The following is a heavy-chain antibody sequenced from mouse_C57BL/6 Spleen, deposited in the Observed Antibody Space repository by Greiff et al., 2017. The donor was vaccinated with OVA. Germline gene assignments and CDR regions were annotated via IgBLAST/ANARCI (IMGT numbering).Heavy chain of an antibody. CDR3: ARHGNGNYFYAMDY. CDR2: IWSDGST. D-gene: IGHD2-1*01. V-gene: IGHV2-6-1*01. Sequence: VQRVESGPGLVAPSQSLSITCTVSGFSLTSYGVHWVRQPPGKGLEWLVVIWSDGSTTYNSALKSRLSISKDNSKSQVFLKMNSLQTDDTAMYYCARHGNGNYFYAMDYWGQGTSVTVSS. J-gene: IGHJ4*01. CDR1: GFSLTSYG.